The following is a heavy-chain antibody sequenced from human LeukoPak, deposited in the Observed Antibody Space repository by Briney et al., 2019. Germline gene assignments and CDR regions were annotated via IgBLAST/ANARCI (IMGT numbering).Heavy chain of an antibody. CDR1: GGSISSGDYY. CDR2: IYYSGST. V-gene: IGHV4-30-4*01. D-gene: IGHD2-2*01. J-gene: IGHJ6*02. CDR3: ASPIVVVPGRRYGMDV. Sequence: PSQTLSLTCTVSGGSISSGDYYWSWIRQPPGKGLEWIGYIYYSGSTYYNPSLKSRVTISVDTSKNQFSLKLSSVTAADTAVYYCASPIVVVPGRRYGMDVWGQGTTVTVPS.